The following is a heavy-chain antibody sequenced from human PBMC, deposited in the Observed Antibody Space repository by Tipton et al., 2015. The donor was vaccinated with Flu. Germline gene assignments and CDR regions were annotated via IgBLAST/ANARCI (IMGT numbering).Heavy chain of an antibody. D-gene: IGHD3-3*01. CDR2: ISSSGTTI. CDR1: GFSFSDYY. Sequence: SLRLSCAASGFSFSDYYMSWIRQLPGKGLEWVSHISSSGTTINNADSVKGRFTISRDNAKNSLYLQMNSLRAEDTAVYYCARDHPPSITVLGEITDYFGMAVWGQGTTVTVSS. CDR3: ARDHPPSITVLGEITDYFGMAV. J-gene: IGHJ6*02. V-gene: IGHV3-11*01.